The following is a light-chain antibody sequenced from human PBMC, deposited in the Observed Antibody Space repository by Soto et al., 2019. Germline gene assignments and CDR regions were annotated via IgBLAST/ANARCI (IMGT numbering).Light chain of an antibody. V-gene: IGKV1-5*03. Sequence: DIQMTQSPSSLSASVGDRVTITCRASQSISSWLAWYQQKPGKAPKLLIYKASSLESGVPPRFSGSGSGTEFTLTISSLQPDDFATYYCQQYNTPRTFGQGTKVDIK. CDR2: KAS. J-gene: IGKJ1*01. CDR1: QSISSW. CDR3: QQYNTPRT.